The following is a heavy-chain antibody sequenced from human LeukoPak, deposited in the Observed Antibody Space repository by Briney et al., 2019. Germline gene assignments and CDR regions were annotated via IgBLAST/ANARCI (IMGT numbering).Heavy chain of an antibody. CDR1: GFTFSSYG. CDR3: ARDSLPMAVTGPFDH. D-gene: IGHD6-19*01. Sequence: GGSLRLSCAASGFTFSSYGMHWVRQAPGKGLEWVAVISYDGSNKYYADSVKGRFIISRDNSKSALYLQMNSLRAEDTAIYYCARDSLPMAVTGPFDHWGQGALVTVSS. V-gene: IGHV3-30*03. CDR2: ISYDGSNK. J-gene: IGHJ4*02.